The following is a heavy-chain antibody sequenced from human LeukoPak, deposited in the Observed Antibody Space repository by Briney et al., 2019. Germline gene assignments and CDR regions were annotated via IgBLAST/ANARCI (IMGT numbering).Heavy chain of an antibody. J-gene: IGHJ3*01. CDR1: GGTFSSYA. Sequence: ASVKVSCKASGGTFSSYAISWVRQAPGQGLEWMGRIIPILGIANYAQKFQERVTITRDMSTSLVYMELSSLRSEDTAVYYCAAEAAYYYDSRDAFDVWGQGTMVTVSS. V-gene: IGHV1-69*04. D-gene: IGHD3-22*01. CDR3: AAEAAYYYDSRDAFDV. CDR2: IIPILGIA.